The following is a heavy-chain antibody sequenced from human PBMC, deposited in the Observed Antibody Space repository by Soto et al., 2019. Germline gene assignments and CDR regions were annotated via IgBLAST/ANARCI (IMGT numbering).Heavy chain of an antibody. CDR3: AKAHTVVIRDACDI. CDR2: ISDSGTGT. Sequence: EVQILESGGGLVQPGGSLRLSCAASGFTFSSYAMYWVRQAPGKGLAWASGISDSGTGTYYADSVKGRFTISRDNSKNTMYLQMQSLRDEDTAVYYCAKAHTVVIRDACDIWGQGTIVNVAA. CDR1: GFTFSSYA. D-gene: IGHD3-22*01. J-gene: IGHJ3*02. V-gene: IGHV3-23*01.